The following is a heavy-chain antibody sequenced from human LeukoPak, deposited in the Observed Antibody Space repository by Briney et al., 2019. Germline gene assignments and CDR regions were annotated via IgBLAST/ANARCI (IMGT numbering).Heavy chain of an antibody. CDR1: GFTSISYW. V-gene: IGHV3-48*04. Sequence: GGSLRLSCAASGFTSISYWMNWVRQAPGKGLEGVSYISSSGRTIYYADSVKGRFTISRDNAKNSLYLQMNSLRAEDTAVYYCGRYVSGGFDPWGQGTLVTVSS. CDR3: GRYVSGGFDP. D-gene: IGHD3-10*01. CDR2: ISSSGRTI. J-gene: IGHJ5*02.